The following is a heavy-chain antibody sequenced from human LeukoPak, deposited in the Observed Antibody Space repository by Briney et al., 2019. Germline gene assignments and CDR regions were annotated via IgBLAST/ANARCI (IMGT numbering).Heavy chain of an antibody. V-gene: IGHV4-4*07. CDR1: GGYISSYY. D-gene: IGHD3-10*01. Sequence: SETLSLIGTVSGGYISSYYCSWIRQPAGKGLEWIGRIYTSGSTNYNPSLKSRVAMSVDTSKNQFSLKLSSVTAADTAVYYCAREVYGSGSYYNPFDYWGQGTLVTVSS. CDR3: AREVYGSGSYYNPFDY. J-gene: IGHJ4*02. CDR2: IYTSGST.